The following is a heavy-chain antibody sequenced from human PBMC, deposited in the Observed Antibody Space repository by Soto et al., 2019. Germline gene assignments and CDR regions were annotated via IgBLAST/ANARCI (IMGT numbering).Heavy chain of an antibody. CDR2: ISWNSGSI. CDR1: GFTFDDYA. CDR3: AKGSSWSPAGWFDP. D-gene: IGHD6-13*01. V-gene: IGHV3-9*01. Sequence: EVQLVESGGGLVQPGRSLRLSCAASGFTFDDYAMHWVRQAPGEGLEWVSGISWNSGSIGYADSVKGRFTISRDNAKNSLYLQMNSLRAEDTALYYCAKGSSWSPAGWFDPWGQGTLVTVSS. J-gene: IGHJ5*02.